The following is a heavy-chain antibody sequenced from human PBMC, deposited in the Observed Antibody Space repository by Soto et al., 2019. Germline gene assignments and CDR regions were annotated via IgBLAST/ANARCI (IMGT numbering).Heavy chain of an antibody. V-gene: IGHV3-33*01. Sequence: QVQLVESGGGVVQPGRSLRLSCAASGFTFSSYGMHWVRQAPGKGLEWVAVIWYDGSNKYYADSVKGRFTISRDNSKNTLYLQMNSLRAEDTAVYYCARKGSGWEIDYWGQGTMVTVSS. CDR3: ARKGSGWEIDY. CDR1: GFTFSSYG. D-gene: IGHD3-22*01. J-gene: IGHJ4*02. CDR2: IWYDGSNK.